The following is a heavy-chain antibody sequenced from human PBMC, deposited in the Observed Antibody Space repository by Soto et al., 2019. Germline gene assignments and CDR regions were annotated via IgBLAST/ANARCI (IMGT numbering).Heavy chain of an antibody. CDR2: ILYTGDT. D-gene: IGHD3-10*01. Sequence: SETLSLTCTVSGVSISNYYWSWIRQPPGKGLEWLGYILYTGDTNYNPSLKSRVTISVDTSKNQVSLELTSVTTADTAVYFCARAAYGSGNYYAPHYYYAMDVWGQGTTVTVSS. CDR3: ARAAYGSGNYYAPHYYYAMDV. J-gene: IGHJ6*02. V-gene: IGHV4-59*01. CDR1: GVSISNYY.